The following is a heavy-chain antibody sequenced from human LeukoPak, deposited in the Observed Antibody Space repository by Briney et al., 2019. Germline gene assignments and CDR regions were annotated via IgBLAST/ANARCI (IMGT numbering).Heavy chain of an antibody. CDR2: ISYDGSNK. Sequence: SGGSLRLSCAASGFTFSSYGMHWVRQAPGKGLEWVAVISYDGSNKYYADSVKGRFTISRDNSKNTLYLQMNSLRAEDTAVYYCARGHRMDVWGQGTTVTVSS. J-gene: IGHJ6*02. CDR3: ARGHRMDV. V-gene: IGHV3-30*03. CDR1: GFTFSSYG.